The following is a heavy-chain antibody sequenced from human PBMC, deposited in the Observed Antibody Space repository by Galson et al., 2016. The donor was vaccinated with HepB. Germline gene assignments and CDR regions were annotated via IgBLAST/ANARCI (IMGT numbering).Heavy chain of an antibody. Sequence: SVKVSCKASGYTFTSYDIHWVRQATGQGLEWMGWMNPNCGNTGYAQKFQGRVTLTRSTSKSTVYMELSSLRSEDMAMYYCARVEYASSTGANRFDYWGQGTLVTVSS. CDR2: MNPNCGNT. J-gene: IGHJ4*02. D-gene: IGHD6-6*01. CDR3: ARVEYASSTGANRFDY. V-gene: IGHV1-8*02. CDR1: GYTFTSYD.